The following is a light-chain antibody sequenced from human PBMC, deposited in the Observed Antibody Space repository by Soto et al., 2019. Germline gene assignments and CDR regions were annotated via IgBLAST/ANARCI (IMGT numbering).Light chain of an antibody. CDR3: QQRTNWPYT. CDR2: DAS. V-gene: IGKV3-11*01. Sequence: EVVLTQSPATLSLSPGERDTISCRASQSVSSYLVWYQQKPGQAPRLLIYDASNRATGIPARFSGSGSGTDLTLTISSPEPEDFAVYYCQQRTNWPYTFGQGTKLEIK. J-gene: IGKJ2*01. CDR1: QSVSSY.